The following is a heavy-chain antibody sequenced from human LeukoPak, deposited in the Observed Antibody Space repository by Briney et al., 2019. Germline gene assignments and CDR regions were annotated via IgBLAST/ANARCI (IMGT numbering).Heavy chain of an antibody. V-gene: IGHV4-34*01. CDR2: INHSGST. CDR1: GGSFSGYY. Sequence: KPSETLSLTCAAYGGSFSGYYWSWIRQPPGKGLEWIGEINHSGSTSYNPSLKSRVTISVDTSKNQFSLKLSSVTAADTAVYYCARRTTGTTPSFDYWGQGTLVTVSS. D-gene: IGHD1-1*01. CDR3: ARRTTGTTPSFDY. J-gene: IGHJ4*02.